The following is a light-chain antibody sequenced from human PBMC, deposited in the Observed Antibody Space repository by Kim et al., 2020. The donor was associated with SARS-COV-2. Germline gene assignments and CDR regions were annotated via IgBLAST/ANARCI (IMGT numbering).Light chain of an antibody. V-gene: IGLV2-11*01. CDR1: SSDVGAYDY. Sequence: GQSVAISCTGTSSDVGAYDYVSWYQQYPGKVPKLMIYAVSNRPSGVPDRFSGSKSGNTASLTISGLQAEDEADYYCCSHAGSYSMIFGGGTQLTVL. CDR3: CSHAGSYSMI. CDR2: AVS. J-gene: IGLJ2*01.